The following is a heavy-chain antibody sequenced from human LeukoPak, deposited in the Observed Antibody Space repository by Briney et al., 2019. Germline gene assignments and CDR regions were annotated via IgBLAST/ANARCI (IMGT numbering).Heavy chain of an antibody. D-gene: IGHD6-13*01. Sequence: SVKVSCKASGYTFTSYGISWVRQAPGQGLEWMGGIIPIFGTANYAQKFQGRVTITAGKSTSTAYMELSSLRSEDTAVYYCAREPGIAAAGTEDSLYNWFDPWGQGTLVTVSS. V-gene: IGHV1-69*06. CDR3: AREPGIAAAGTEDSLYNWFDP. CDR2: IIPIFGTA. J-gene: IGHJ5*02. CDR1: GYTFTSYG.